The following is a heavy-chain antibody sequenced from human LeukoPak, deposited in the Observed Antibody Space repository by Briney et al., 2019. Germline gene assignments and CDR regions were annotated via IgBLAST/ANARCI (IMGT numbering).Heavy chain of an antibody. CDR2: IYPGDSDT. CDR3: ARGSGWSRRYFDY. Sequence: GIIYPGDSDTRYSPSFQGQVTISADKSISTAYLQWSSLKASDTAMYYCARGSGWSRRYFDYWGQGTLVTVSS. V-gene: IGHV5-51*01. J-gene: IGHJ4*02. D-gene: IGHD6-19*01.